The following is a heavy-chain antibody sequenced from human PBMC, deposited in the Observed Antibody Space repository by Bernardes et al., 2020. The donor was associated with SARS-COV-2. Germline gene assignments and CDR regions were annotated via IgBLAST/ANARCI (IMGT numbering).Heavy chain of an antibody. CDR2: INQDGSEK. V-gene: IGHV3-7*01. Sequence: GGSLRLSCAASGFIFSNVWMSWVRHAPGKGLEWVAYINQDGSEKNYVDSVKGRFTISRDNAKNSLYLQMNSLRVEDTAVYFCATSAGRIGGWFDPWGQGSLVTVSS. J-gene: IGHJ5*02. D-gene: IGHD6-13*01. CDR1: GFIFSNVW. CDR3: ATSAGRIGGWFDP.